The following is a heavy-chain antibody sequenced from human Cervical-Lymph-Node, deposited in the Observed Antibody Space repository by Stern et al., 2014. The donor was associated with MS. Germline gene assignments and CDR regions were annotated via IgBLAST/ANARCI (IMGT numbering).Heavy chain of an antibody. CDR2: ISGYNGNT. CDR1: GYTFTDYG. J-gene: IGHJ4*02. V-gene: IGHV1-18*04. CDR3: ARDDLGGAFDY. Sequence: QVQLVQSGPELKKPGASGKVSCKASGYTFTDYGIHWVRQAPAQGLEWMAWISGYNGNTKYAQKFQGRVTLTADTSTDTVYMEMRSLTFDDTAVYYCARDDLGGAFDYWGQGALVTVSS.